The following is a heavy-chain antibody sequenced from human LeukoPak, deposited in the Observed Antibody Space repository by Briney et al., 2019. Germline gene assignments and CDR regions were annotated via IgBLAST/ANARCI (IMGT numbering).Heavy chain of an antibody. CDR2: IYSGGST. V-gene: IGHV3-66*01. CDR3: ARDPGGDNAY. Sequence: GGSLRLSCAASGFTVSSNYMSWVRQAPGKGLEWVSIIYSGGSTYYADSVKGRFTISRDNSKNTLHLQMNSLGAEDTAVYYCARDPGGDNAYWGQGTLVTVSS. J-gene: IGHJ4*02. D-gene: IGHD4-17*01. CDR1: GFTVSSNY.